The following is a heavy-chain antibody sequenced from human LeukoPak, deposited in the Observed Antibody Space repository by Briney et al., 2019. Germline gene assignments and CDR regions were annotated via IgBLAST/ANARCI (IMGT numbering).Heavy chain of an antibody. CDR1: GGSFSGYY. Sequence: SETLSLTCAVYGGSFSGYYWSWIRQPPGKGLEWIGEINHSGSTNYNPSLKSRVTISVDTSKNQFSLKLSSVTAADTAVYYCARDRSLEWFGDLLWRWGQGTLVTVSS. V-gene: IGHV4-34*01. J-gene: IGHJ4*02. CDR2: INHSGST. CDR3: ARDRSLEWFGDLLWR. D-gene: IGHD3-10*01.